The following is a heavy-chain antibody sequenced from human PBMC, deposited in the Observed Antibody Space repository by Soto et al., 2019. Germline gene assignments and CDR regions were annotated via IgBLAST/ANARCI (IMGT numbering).Heavy chain of an antibody. Sequence: QVQLVQSGAELKKPGSSVRVSCQASGGTFSSYSVNWVRQAPGQGLEWMGGIIPIFPTADHAQRVQGRDTISAAKSTNTAYMELRSLRSDDTAVYSCAIRTSVFGVVAMGGLDVWGQGTTVTVSS. V-gene: IGHV1-69*14. CDR1: GGTFSSYS. J-gene: IGHJ6*01. CDR3: AIRTSVFGVVAMGGLDV. D-gene: IGHD3-3*01. CDR2: IIPIFPTA.